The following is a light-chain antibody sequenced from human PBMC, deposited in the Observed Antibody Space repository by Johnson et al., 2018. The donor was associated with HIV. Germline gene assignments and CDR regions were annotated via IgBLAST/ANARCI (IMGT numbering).Light chain of an antibody. CDR1: SSNIGSDP. J-gene: IGLJ1*01. CDR3: AAWDDSLNGSYV. V-gene: IGLV1-44*01. CDR2: RNN. Sequence: QSVLTQPPSASGTPGQRVTISCSGSSSNIGSDPVNWYQQLPGTAPKLLIYRNNQRPSGVPDRFSGSKSGTSASLAISGLQAEDEADYYCAAWDDSLNGSYVFGTGTKVTVL.